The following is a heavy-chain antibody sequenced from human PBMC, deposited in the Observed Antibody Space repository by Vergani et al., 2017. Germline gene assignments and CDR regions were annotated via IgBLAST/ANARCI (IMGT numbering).Heavy chain of an antibody. J-gene: IGHJ6*02. D-gene: IGHD3-10*01. CDR2: INSDGSTT. CDR3: ARYGSGNYYYYCGMDV. CDR1: GFTFSSYW. V-gene: IGHV3-74*01. Sequence: EVQLVESGGGLVQPGGSLRLSCAASGFTFSSYWMHWVRQAPGKGLVSVSYINSDGSTTSYADSVKGRITISRDNAKNTLYLQMNSLRAEDTAVYYCARYGSGNYYYYCGMDVWGQGTTVTVSS.